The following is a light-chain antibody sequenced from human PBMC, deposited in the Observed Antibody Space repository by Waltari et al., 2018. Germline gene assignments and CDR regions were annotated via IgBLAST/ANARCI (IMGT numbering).Light chain of an antibody. J-gene: IGLJ2*01. CDR1: GSNIGAGYD. V-gene: IGLV1-40*01. CDR2: PNP. CDR3: QSFDTNLSVI. Sequence: QSVLTQPPSVSGAPEQGVTISCTGGGSNIGAGYDVHWYQQFPGTAPKPLIFPNPNRPPGVPDRFSGSRSGASASLAITGLQAEDEGYYYCQSFDTNLSVIFGGGTKLTVL.